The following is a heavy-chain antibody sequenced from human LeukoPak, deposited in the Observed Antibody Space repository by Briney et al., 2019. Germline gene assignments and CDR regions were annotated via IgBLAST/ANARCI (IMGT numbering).Heavy chain of an antibody. Sequence: ASVKVSYKASGYTFTAFYMHWVRQAPGQGLEWMGRINPNGGGAKYAQKFQGRVTMTTDTSINTAYLELSRLRSDDTAVYYCARGYSSSWLDYWGQGTLVTVSS. CDR3: ARGYSSSWLDY. D-gene: IGHD6-13*01. V-gene: IGHV1-2*06. J-gene: IGHJ4*02. CDR2: INPNGGGA. CDR1: GYTFTAFY.